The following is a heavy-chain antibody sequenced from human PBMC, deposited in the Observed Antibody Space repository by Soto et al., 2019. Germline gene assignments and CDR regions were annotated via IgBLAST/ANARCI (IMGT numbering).Heavy chain of an antibody. CDR3: TKGLSNEHYNFAF. Sequence: PWCSLELSCASCRLTVRIAGVSWFLQTPGKGLEWVGRIKGEADGGTTDYAAPVKGRITISRDHSKDTLYLQMNSLKTEDTAVYYCTKGLSNEHYNFAFRGHGTPVPVSS. V-gene: IGHV3-15*01. D-gene: IGHD1-1*01. CDR2: IKGEADGGTT. CDR1: RLTVRIAG. J-gene: IGHJ4*01.